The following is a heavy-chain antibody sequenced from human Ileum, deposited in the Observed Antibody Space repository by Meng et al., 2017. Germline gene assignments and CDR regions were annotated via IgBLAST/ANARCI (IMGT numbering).Heavy chain of an antibody. D-gene: IGHD1-1*01. J-gene: IGHJ1*01. CDR2: INPDGSNP. CDR1: GFTFTDHW. CDR3: TNDRLNH. V-gene: IGHV3-74*01. Sequence: GESLKISCAASGFTFTDHWMHWVRQGPGKGLVWVSRINPDGSNPTYADSVKGRLTISRDNAKNTVYLQMSSLRGEDTGLYYCTNDRLNHWGQGALVTVSS.